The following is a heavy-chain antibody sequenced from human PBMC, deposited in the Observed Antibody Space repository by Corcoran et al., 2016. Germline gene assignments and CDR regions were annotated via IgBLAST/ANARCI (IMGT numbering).Heavy chain of an antibody. J-gene: IGHJ6*02. CDR1: GGSFSGYY. CDR2: INHSGST. CDR3: ARGFPYGSGGSCYPYYYYYYGRDG. D-gene: IGHD2-15*01. V-gene: IGHV4-34*01. Sequence: QVQLQQWGAGLLKPSETLSLTCAVYGGSFSGYYWSWIRQPPGKGLEWIGEINHSGSTNYNPSLKSRVTISVATSKNQFSLRLSSVTAADTAVYYWARGFPYGSGGSCYPYYYYYYGRDGWGQGTTVTVSS.